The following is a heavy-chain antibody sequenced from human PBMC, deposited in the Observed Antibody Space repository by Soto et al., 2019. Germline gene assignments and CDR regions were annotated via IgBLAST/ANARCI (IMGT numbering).Heavy chain of an antibody. V-gene: IGHV4-39*01. D-gene: IGHD6-6*01. CDR2: IYYSGST. Sequence: QLQLQESGPGLVKPSETLSLTCTVSGGSISSSSYYWGWIRQPPGNGLEWIGSIYYSGSTYYNPSLKSRVTISVDTSKNQFSLKLSSVTAADTAVYYCARRSSSSPIDYWGQGTLVTVSS. CDR1: GGSISSSSYY. CDR3: ARRSSSSPIDY. J-gene: IGHJ4*02.